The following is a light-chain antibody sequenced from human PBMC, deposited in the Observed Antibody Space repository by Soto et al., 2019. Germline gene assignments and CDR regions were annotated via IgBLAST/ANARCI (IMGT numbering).Light chain of an antibody. Sequence: SYELTQPPSVSVAPGQTARITCGGTNIGSKSVHWYQQKPGQAPVLVVYDDSDRPSGIPERFSGSSSANTATLTITRVEAGDEAAYYCQVWDTSDDPRDVFATGTKVTAL. J-gene: IGLJ1*01. CDR2: DDS. CDR1: NIGSKS. V-gene: IGLV3-21*02. CDR3: QVWDTSDDPRDV.